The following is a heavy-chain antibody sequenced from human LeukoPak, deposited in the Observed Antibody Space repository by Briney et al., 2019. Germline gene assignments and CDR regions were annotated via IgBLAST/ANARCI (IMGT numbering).Heavy chain of an antibody. CDR3: ARGASGSYYVDY. J-gene: IGHJ4*02. CDR1: GFTFSSYW. CDR2: VNTDESRT. Sequence: GGSLRLSCAASGFTFSSYWMHWARQAPGKGLVWVSRVNTDESRTNYADSVKGRFTISRDNAKNTVYLQMNSLRAEDTAVYYCARGASGSYYVDYWGQGTLVTVSS. V-gene: IGHV3-74*01. D-gene: IGHD1-26*01.